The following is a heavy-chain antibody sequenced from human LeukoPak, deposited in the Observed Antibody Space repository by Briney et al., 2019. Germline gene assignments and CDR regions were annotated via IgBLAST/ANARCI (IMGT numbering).Heavy chain of an antibody. CDR2: IYHSGST. D-gene: IGHD6-13*01. Sequence: SETLSLTCAVSGGSISSSNWWSWVRQPPGKGLERIGEIYHSGSTNYNPSLKSRVTISVDKSKNQFSLKLSSVTATDTAVYYCAKYSSSWLGGFDPWGQGTLVTVSS. CDR3: AKYSSSWLGGFDP. CDR1: GGSISSSNW. V-gene: IGHV4-4*02. J-gene: IGHJ5*02.